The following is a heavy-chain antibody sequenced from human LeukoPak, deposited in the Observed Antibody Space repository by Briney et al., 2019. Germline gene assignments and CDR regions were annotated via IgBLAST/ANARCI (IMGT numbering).Heavy chain of an antibody. CDR1: GGSISSNSYY. D-gene: IGHD1-26*01. CDR3: AREARGTYTIDY. CDR2: TFHSGST. J-gene: IGHJ4*02. V-gene: IGHV4-39*01. Sequence: SETLSLTCTVSGGSISSNSYYWGWLRQPPGKGREWIGSTFHSGSTYYNPSLKSRVTISVDTSKNQFSLRLSSVTAEDTAVYFCAREARGTYTIDYWGQGTLVTVSS.